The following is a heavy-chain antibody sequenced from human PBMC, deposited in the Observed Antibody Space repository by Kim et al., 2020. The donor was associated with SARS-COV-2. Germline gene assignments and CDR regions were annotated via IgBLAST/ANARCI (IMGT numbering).Heavy chain of an antibody. V-gene: IGHV4-39*01. D-gene: IGHD5-12*01. CDR1: GGSISSSSYY. Sequence: SETLSLTCTVSGGSISSSSYYWGWIRQPPGKGLEWIGSIYYSGSTYYNPSLKSRVTISVDTSKNQFSLKLSAVTAADTAVYYCASPKVIVATTSYAFDIWGQGTMVTVSS. CDR2: IYYSGST. J-gene: IGHJ3*02. CDR3: ASPKVIVATTSYAFDI.